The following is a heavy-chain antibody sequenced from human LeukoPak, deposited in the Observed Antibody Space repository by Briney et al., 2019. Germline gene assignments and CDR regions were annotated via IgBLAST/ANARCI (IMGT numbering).Heavy chain of an antibody. CDR1: GFTFSSNW. Sequence: GGSLRLSCAASGFTFSSNWMHWVRQAPGKGLEWVSSISGSNSYIFYADSVKGRFTVSRDKAKDSLYLQMNSLRAEDTAVYYCARALTTLTYEGYWGQGTLVTVSS. CDR3: ARALTTLTYEGY. D-gene: IGHD1-1*01. V-gene: IGHV3-21*01. J-gene: IGHJ4*02. CDR2: ISGSNSYI.